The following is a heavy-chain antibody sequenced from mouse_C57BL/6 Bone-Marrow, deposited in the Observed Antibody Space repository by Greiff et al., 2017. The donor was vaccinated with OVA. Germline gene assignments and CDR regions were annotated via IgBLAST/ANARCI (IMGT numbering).Heavy chain of an antibody. V-gene: IGHV1-76*01. D-gene: IGHD1-1*01. CDR2: IYPGSGNT. CDR1: GYTFTDYY. CDR3: ARAGIYWYFDV. J-gene: IGHJ1*03. Sequence: QVQLKQSGAELVRPGASVKLSCKASGYTFTDYYINWVKQRPGQGLEWIARIYPGSGNTYYNEKFKGKATLTAEKSSSTAYMQLSSLTSEDSAVYFCARAGIYWYFDVWGTGTTVTVSS.